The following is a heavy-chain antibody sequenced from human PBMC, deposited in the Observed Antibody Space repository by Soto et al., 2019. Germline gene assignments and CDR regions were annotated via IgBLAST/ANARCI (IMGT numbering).Heavy chain of an antibody. CDR3: ARDPHIVVVPAAPNWFDP. CDR1: GYTFTSYG. CDR2: ISAYNGNT. Sequence: ASVKVSCKASGYTFTSYGINWVGQSPGQGLELMGWISAYNGNTHYAQKLQVRVTMPTDTSTSTAYMELRSLRSDDTAVYYCARDPHIVVVPAAPNWFDPWGQGTLVTVSS. D-gene: IGHD2-2*01. V-gene: IGHV1-18*04. J-gene: IGHJ5*02.